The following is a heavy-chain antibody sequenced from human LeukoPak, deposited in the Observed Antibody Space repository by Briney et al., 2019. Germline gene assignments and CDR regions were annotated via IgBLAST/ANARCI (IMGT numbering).Heavy chain of an antibody. CDR2: ISYDGTYK. D-gene: IGHD6-13*01. CDR3: AKNRDSSWYSGCFDY. CDR1: GSTSSSYG. V-gene: IGHV3-30*18. J-gene: IGHJ4*02. Sequence: PGGSLRLSCAASGSTSSSYGMHWVRQAPGKGLEWVAVISYDGTYKYYAGSVRGRFTISRDDSKNTLYLQTNSLGAEATAFYYCAKNRDSSWYSGCFDYWGRGTLVTVSS.